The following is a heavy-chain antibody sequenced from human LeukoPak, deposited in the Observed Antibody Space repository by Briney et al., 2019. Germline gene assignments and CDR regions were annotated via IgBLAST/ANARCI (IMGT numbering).Heavy chain of an antibody. J-gene: IGHJ4*02. CDR3: ARHYYDSTGYYYFDY. CDR2: MFYSGST. CDR1: GDSITGSSYY. Sequence: SETLSLTCTVSGDSITGSSYYWGWIRQPPEKGLEWIGSMFYSGSTYSNPSLKSRVTISVDTSKNQFSLKLSSVTAADTAVYYCARHYYDSTGYYYFDYWGQGTLVTVSS. D-gene: IGHD3-22*01. V-gene: IGHV4-39*01.